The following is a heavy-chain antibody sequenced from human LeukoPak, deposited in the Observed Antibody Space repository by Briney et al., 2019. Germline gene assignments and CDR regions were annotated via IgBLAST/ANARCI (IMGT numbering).Heavy chain of an antibody. CDR1: GFTFSSYD. D-gene: IGHD3-10*01. J-gene: IGHJ6*04. V-gene: IGHV3-13*05. Sequence: GGSLRLSCAASGFTFSSYDMHWVRQAPGKGLEWVSAICTAGDPYYPGSVKGRFTISRENAKNSLYLQMNSLRAGDTAVYYCARGARYYGSGSYGGMDVWGKGTTVTVSS. CDR3: ARGARYYGSGSYGGMDV. CDR2: ICTAGDP.